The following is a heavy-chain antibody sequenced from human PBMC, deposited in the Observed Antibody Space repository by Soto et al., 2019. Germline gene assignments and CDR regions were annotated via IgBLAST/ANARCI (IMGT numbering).Heavy chain of an antibody. Sequence: EVQLLESGGGSVQPGWSLRLSCAASGFTFSSFAMYWVRQARGKGLEWVSGISGGGGSTYYADSVKGRFTISRDNSKNILYLQMNSLRAEDTALYYCAKGRGRYCGGDCENWGQGTLVTVSS. CDR1: GFTFSSFA. CDR3: AKGRGRYCGGDCEN. J-gene: IGHJ4*02. D-gene: IGHD2-21*02. V-gene: IGHV3-23*01. CDR2: ISGGGGST.